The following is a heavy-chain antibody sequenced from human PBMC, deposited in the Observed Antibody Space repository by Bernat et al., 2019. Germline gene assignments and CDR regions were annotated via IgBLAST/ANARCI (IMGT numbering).Heavy chain of an antibody. CDR1: GGSIRGYY. V-gene: IGHV4-59*08. D-gene: IGHD1-1*01. CDR3: ARISTYDLHLDS. CDR2: IHYSGST. J-gene: IGHJ4*02. Sequence: QVQVQESGPGLVKPSETLSLTCTVSGGSIRGYYWSWIRQPPGKGLDWIGDIHYSGSTNYNPSLKSRVTISVDTSKSQFSLRLSSVTAADTAMYYCARISTYDLHLDSWGQGTLVTVSS.